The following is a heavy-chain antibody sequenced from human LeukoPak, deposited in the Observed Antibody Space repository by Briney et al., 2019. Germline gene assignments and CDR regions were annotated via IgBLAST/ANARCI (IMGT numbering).Heavy chain of an antibody. V-gene: IGHV4-59*11. CDR1: GGSISSHY. J-gene: IGHJ4*02. CDR2: IYYSGST. Sequence: SETLSLTCTVSGGSISSHYWSWIRQPPGKGLEWIGYIYYSGSTNYNPSLKSRVTISVDTSKNQFSLKLSSVTAADTAVYYSARGGSSRQIDYWGQGTLVTVSS. D-gene: IGHD1-26*01. CDR3: ARGGSSRQIDY.